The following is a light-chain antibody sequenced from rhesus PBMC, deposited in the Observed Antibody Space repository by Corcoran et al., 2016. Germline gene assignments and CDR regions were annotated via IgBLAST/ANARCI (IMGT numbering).Light chain of an antibody. CDR2: EAS. J-gene: IGKJ4*01. Sequence: DIQMTQSPSSLSASVGDRVTITCRASQGITNDLAWYQQKPGETPKLLIHEASSLQSGIPSRFSGIGSGTDFTLTISSLQPEDFATYYCQHYYHTPLTFGGGTKVEIK. CDR1: QGITND. V-gene: IGKV1-18*01. CDR3: QHYYHTPLT.